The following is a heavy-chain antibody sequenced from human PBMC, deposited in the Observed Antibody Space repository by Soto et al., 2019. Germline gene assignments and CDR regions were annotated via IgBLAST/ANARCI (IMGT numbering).Heavy chain of an antibody. D-gene: IGHD6-13*01. CDR2: ISAYNGNT. CDR3: ARVADSSSWAYYYYYGMDV. V-gene: IGHV1-18*01. CDR1: GYTFTSYG. J-gene: IGHJ6*02. Sequence: QVQLVQSGAEVKKPGASVKVSCKASGYTFTSYGISWVRQAPGQGLEWMGWISAYNGNTNYAQKLQGRVTMTTDTSTSTADMELRSLRSDDTAVYYCARVADSSSWAYYYYYGMDVWGQGTTVTVSS.